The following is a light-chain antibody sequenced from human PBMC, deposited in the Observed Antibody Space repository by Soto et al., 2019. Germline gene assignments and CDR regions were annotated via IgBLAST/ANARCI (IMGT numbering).Light chain of an antibody. CDR1: QSIVTY. J-gene: IGKJ2*01. V-gene: IGKV1-39*01. CDR2: AAS. CDR3: QQTYSPPYS. Sequence: DIQMTQSPNSLSASVGDRVTITCRASQSIVTYLNWYQQRPGKAPNLLVYAASSSQSGVPSRFSGSGSGTEFTLTISTLQPEDFATYYCQQTYSPPYSIGQGTKLEI.